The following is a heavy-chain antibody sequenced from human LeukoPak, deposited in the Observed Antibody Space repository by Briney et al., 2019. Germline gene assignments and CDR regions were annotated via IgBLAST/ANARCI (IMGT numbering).Heavy chain of an antibody. CDR1: GYTLTELS. Sequence: GASVKVSCKVSGYTLTELSMHWVRQAPGKGLEWMGGFDPEDGETIYAQKFQGRVTMTEDTSTDTAYMELSSLRSEDTAVYYCATGGQYSSGWYQYYWGQGTLVTVSS. CDR2: FDPEDGET. J-gene: IGHJ4*02. V-gene: IGHV1-24*01. CDR3: ATGGQYSSGWYQYY. D-gene: IGHD6-19*01.